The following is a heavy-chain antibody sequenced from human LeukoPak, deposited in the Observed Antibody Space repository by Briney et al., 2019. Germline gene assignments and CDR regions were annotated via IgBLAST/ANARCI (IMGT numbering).Heavy chain of an antibody. Sequence: PGGSLKLSCTASGFTFSGSAMHWVRQASGKGLEWVGHIRNNANTYATAYAASVKGRFNISRDDSKNTAYLQMNSLKTEDTAVYYCTRSVGDAFDIWAKGQWSPSLQ. CDR1: GFTFSGSA. CDR2: IRNNANTYAT. D-gene: IGHD1-26*01. CDR3: TRSVGDAFDI. J-gene: IGHJ3*02. V-gene: IGHV3-73*01.